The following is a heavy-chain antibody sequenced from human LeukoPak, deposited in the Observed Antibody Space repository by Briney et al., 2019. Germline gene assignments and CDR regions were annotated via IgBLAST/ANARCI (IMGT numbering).Heavy chain of an antibody. V-gene: IGHV1-46*01. D-gene: IGHD4-23*01. CDR2: INPSGGST. CDR3: ARIEDYGGNSVNY. CDR1: EYTLTSYY. Sequence: ASVKVSCRASEYTLTSYYLHWVRQAPGQGLEWMAIINPSGGSTSHAQKFQGRVTMTRDTSASTVYMELSSLRSEDTAVYYCARIEDYGGNSVNYWGQGTLVTVSS. J-gene: IGHJ4*02.